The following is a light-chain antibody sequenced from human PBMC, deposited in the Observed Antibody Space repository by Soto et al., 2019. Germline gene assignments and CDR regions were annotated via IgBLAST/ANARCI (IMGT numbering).Light chain of an antibody. CDR2: DVS. CDR3: SSYTSSSTLV. Sequence: QSALTQPASVSGSPGQSITISCTGTSSDGGGYNYVSWYQQHPGKAPKLMIYDVSDRPSGVSNRFSGSKSGNTASLTISGLQAEDEADYYCSSYTSSSTLVFGGGTKGTVL. V-gene: IGLV2-14*01. J-gene: IGLJ2*01. CDR1: SSDGGGYNY.